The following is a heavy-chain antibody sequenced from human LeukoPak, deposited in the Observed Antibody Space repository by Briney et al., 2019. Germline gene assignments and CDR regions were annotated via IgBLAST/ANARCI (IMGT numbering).Heavy chain of an antibody. CDR2: IYTSGTT. J-gene: IGHJ4*02. CDR1: GGSISSYF. CDR3: ARGRVEAYAFDY. Sequence: SETLSLTCTVSGGSISSYFWSWIRQPAGKGLEWIGRIYTSGTTNYNTTLKSRLTMSVDASKNQFSLRLSSVTAADTAVYYCARGRVEAYAFDYWGQGTLVTVS. D-gene: IGHD1-26*01. V-gene: IGHV4-4*07.